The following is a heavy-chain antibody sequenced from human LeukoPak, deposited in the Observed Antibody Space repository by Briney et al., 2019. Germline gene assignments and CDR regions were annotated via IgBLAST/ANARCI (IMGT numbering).Heavy chain of an antibody. CDR1: RGSHSPYY. Sequence: SGTLSLTCTVSRGSHSPYYWTWIRQPPGKGLEWIGYIYHTGTTRYNPSLNSRVTISVETSKNQFSLRLNSVTAADTAIYYCARLDSGDHGNIPHWGQGTLVTVSS. J-gene: IGHJ1*01. V-gene: IGHV4-59*08. CDR2: IYHTGTT. CDR3: ARLDSGDHGNIPH. D-gene: IGHD1-26*01.